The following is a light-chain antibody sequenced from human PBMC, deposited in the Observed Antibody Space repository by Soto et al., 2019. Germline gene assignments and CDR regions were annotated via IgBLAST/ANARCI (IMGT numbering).Light chain of an antibody. CDR3: QQYGNSPQT. CDR1: QSISSIY. V-gene: IGKV3-20*01. CDR2: GAS. J-gene: IGKJ1*01. Sequence: EIVLTQSPGTLSLSPGERASPSCRASQSISSIYLAWYQQKPGQAPRLLIYGASSRATGIPNRFSGSGSGTDFTLTISRLEPEDFAVYYCQQYGNSPQTFGQGTKVDIK.